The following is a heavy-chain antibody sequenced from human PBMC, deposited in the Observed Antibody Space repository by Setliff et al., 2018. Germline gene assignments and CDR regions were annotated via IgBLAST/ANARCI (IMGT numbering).Heavy chain of an antibody. D-gene: IGHD3-3*01. Sequence: SVKVSCKVSGGAFSNYGLTWVRQAPGQGLVWMGRIIPILETTNYAQNFQGRVSITADESTRTAYMELSRLTFEDTAVYYCARWNGSGYFYYWGQGTWVTGLL. CDR2: IIPILETT. J-gene: IGHJ4*02. CDR1: GGAFSNYG. V-gene: IGHV1-69*11. CDR3: ARWNGSGYFYY.